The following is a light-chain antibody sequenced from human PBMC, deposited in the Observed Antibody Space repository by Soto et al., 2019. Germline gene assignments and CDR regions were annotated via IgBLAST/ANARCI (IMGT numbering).Light chain of an antibody. J-gene: IGKJ5*01. CDR3: QQYVSYSVS. V-gene: IGKV1-5*01. CDR2: DAS. CDR1: QSISRW. Sequence: DIQMTQSPSTLSASVGDRVTITCRASQSISRWVAWYQQKPGKAPELLIYDASTLKSGVPSRFRGSGSGTDFNLTISGLQPDDFATYYCQQYVSYSVSFGQGTRLEIK.